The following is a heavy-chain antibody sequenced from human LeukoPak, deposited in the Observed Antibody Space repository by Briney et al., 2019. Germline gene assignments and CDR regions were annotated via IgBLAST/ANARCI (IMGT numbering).Heavy chain of an antibody. CDR3: ARRKSDGAFDI. Sequence: KPGGSLRLSCAASGFTFSDHYMTWIRQAPGKGLEWVSYSSSTGSYTNYADSVKGRFTISRDNTKNSLYLQMNSLRAEDTAVYYCARRKSDGAFDIWGQGTMVAVSS. CDR1: GFTFSDHY. J-gene: IGHJ3*02. CDR2: SSSTGSYT. D-gene: IGHD2-21*01. V-gene: IGHV3-11*03.